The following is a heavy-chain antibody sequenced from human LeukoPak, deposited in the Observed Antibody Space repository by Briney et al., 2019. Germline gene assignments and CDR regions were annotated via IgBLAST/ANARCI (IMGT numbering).Heavy chain of an antibody. D-gene: IGHD3-22*01. V-gene: IGHV3-49*03. CDR2: IRSKTYGGTT. CDR1: GFTFGDYT. CDR3: TRFYDSSGYYYPLDAFDI. J-gene: IGHJ3*02. Sequence: GGSLRLCCTTSGFTFGDYTMTWFRQSPGKGLEWVGFIRSKTYGGTTEYAASVKGRFTISRDDSKSIAYLQMNSLKTEDTAVYYCTRFYDSSGYYYPLDAFDIWGQGTMVTVSS.